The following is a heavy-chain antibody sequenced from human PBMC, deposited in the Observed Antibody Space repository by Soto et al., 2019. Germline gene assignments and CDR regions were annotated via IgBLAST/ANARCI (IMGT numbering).Heavy chain of an antibody. CDR3: ARDRSPHNYDYYYGMDV. Sequence: GGSLRLSCAASGFTFSSYAMHWVRQAPGKGLEWVAVISYDGSNKYYADSVKGRFTISRDNSKNTLYLQMNSLRAEDTAVYHCARDRSPHNYDYYYGMDVWGQGTTVTVSS. J-gene: IGHJ6*02. D-gene: IGHD6-13*01. CDR2: ISYDGSNK. CDR1: GFTFSSYA. V-gene: IGHV3-30*04.